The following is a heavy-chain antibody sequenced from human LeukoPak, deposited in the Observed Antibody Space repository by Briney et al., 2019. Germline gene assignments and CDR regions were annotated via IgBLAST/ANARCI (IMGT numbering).Heavy chain of an antibody. J-gene: IGHJ6*02. V-gene: IGHV1-46*01. CDR2: ISPSGGST. CDR3: AREWVSGYYYGMDV. CDR1: GYTLTSYY. D-gene: IGHD1-26*01. Sequence: ASVKVSCKVSGYTLTSYYMHWVRQAPGQGLEWMGIISPSGGSTSSAQKFQGRVTMTRDTSTSTVYMELSSLRSEDTAVYYCAREWVSGYYYGMDVWGQGTTVTVSS.